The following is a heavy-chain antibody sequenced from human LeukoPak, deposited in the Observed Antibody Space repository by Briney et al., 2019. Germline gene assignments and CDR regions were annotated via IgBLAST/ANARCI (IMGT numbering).Heavy chain of an antibody. CDR3: ARESGYDLYTPYFDY. D-gene: IGHD5-12*01. V-gene: IGHV1-69*01. CDR2: IIPIFGTA. J-gene: IGHJ4*02. Sequence: SVKVSCKASGGTFSSYAISWVRQAPGQGLEWMGGIIPIFGTANYAQKFQGRVTITADESTSTAYMELSSLRSEDTAVYYCARESGYDLYTPYFDYWGQGTLVTVSS. CDR1: GGTFSSYA.